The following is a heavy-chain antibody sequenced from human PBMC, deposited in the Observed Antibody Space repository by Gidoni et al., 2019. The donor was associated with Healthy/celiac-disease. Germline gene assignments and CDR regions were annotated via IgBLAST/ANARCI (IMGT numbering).Heavy chain of an antibody. V-gene: IGHV3-21*01. D-gene: IGHD4-4*01. CDR1: GFTFSSYS. J-gene: IGHJ6*02. CDR2: ISSSSSYI. Sequence: EVQLVESGGGLVKPGGSLRLSCAASGFTFSSYSMNWGRQAHGKGLEWGSSISSSSSYIYYADSVKGRFTISRDNAKNSLYLQMNSLRAEDTAVYYCARGAYSRGGYYYYYGMDVWGQGTTVTVSS. CDR3: ARGAYSRGGYYYYYGMDV.